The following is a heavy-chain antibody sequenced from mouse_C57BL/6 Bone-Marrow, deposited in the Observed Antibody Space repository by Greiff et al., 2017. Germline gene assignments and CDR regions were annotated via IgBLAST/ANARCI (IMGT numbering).Heavy chain of an antibody. Sequence: EVKLVESGGGLVQPKGSLKLSCAASGFSFNTYAMNWVRQAPGKGLEWVARIRSKSNNYATYYADSVKDRFTISRDDSESMLYLQMNNLKTEDTAMYYCVRPSFYYGNYFWYFDVWGTGTTVTVSS. J-gene: IGHJ1*03. V-gene: IGHV10-1*01. CDR1: GFSFNTYA. CDR3: VRPSFYYGNYFWYFDV. D-gene: IGHD2-1*01. CDR2: IRSKSNNYAT.